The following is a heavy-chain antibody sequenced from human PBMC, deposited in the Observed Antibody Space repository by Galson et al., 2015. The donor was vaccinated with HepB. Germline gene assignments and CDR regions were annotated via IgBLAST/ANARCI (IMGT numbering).Heavy chain of an antibody. CDR3: ARGRTTVSSFDF. J-gene: IGHJ4*02. Sequence: SVKVSCKASGYTFAYDLTWVRQAPAQALECMGWISAHNGSTEYAEKFQGRVTMTTDTSIKTVYMALRSLTSDDTAVYYCARGRTTVSSFDFWGQGTLVTVSS. CDR1: GYTFAYD. V-gene: IGHV1-18*01. D-gene: IGHD2-2*01. CDR2: ISAHNGST.